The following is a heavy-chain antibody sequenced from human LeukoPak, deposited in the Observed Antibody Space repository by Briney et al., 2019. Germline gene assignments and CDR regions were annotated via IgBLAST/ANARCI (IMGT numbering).Heavy chain of an antibody. V-gene: IGHV4-59*08. CDR3: ARILDCSSSSCSYGMDV. Sequence: PSETLSLTCAVSGCSMSGYYWSWIRQPPGRGLEWIGYIFYSGSTNYNPSLKSRVTISVDTSKNQFSLNLSSVTAADTAVYFCARILDCSSSSCSYGMDVWGQGTTVTVPS. CDR2: IFYSGST. J-gene: IGHJ6*02. CDR1: GCSMSGYY. D-gene: IGHD2-15*01.